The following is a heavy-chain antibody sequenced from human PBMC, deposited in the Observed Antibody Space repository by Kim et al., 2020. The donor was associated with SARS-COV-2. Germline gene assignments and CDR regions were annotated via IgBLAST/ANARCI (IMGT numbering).Heavy chain of an antibody. CDR1: GYTFTGYY. D-gene: IGHD2-21*01. CDR3: ARDLEGGLEGGNLRDY. V-gene: IGHV1-2*02. Sequence: ASVKVSCKASGYTFTGYYMHWVRQAPGQGLEWMGWINPNSGGTNYAQKFQGRVTMTRDTSISTAYMELSRLRSDDTAVYYCARDLEGGLEGGNLRDYWGQGTLVTVSS. J-gene: IGHJ4*02. CDR2: INPNSGGT.